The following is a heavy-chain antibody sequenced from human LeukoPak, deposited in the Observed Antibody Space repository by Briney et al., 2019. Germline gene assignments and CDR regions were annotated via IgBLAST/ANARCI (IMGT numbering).Heavy chain of an antibody. D-gene: IGHD3-16*01. CDR1: GFTFSSYG. J-gene: IGHJ2*01. CDR3: AKDEGGEEHTPWSINWYFDL. CDR2: ISYDGSNK. Sequence: PGRSLRLSCAASGFTFSSYGMHWVRQAPGKGLEWVAVISYDGSNKYYADSVKGRFTISRDNSKNTLYLQMNSLRAEDTAVYYCAKDEGGEEHTPWSINWYFDLWGRGTLVTVSS. V-gene: IGHV3-30*18.